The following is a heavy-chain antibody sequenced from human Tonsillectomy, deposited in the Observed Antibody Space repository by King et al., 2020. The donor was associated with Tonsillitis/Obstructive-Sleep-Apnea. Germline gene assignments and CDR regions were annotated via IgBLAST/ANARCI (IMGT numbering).Heavy chain of an antibody. CDR2: IYYSGGT. CDR1: GGPISSYY. D-gene: IGHD2-8*01. Sequence: VQLQESGPGLVKPSETLSLTCTVSGGPISSYYWSWIRQPPGKGLECIGYIYYSGGTNYNPSLKSRVTISVDTSKNQVSLKLSSVTAADTAVYYCAREGAVMNAFDIWGQGTMVTVSS. CDR3: AREGAVMNAFDI. V-gene: IGHV4-59*01. J-gene: IGHJ3*02.